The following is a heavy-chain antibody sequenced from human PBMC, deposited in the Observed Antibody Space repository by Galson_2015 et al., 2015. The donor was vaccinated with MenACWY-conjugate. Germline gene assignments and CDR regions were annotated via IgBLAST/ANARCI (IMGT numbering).Heavy chain of an antibody. J-gene: IGHJ6*03. D-gene: IGHD3-3*01. CDR1: GFTFGTYG. V-gene: IGHV3-33*08. Sequence: SLRLSCAASGFTFGTYGIHWVRQAPAKGLEWVALIWDDGSYKYYADSVKGRFTISRDNSKNTLYFQMNSLKAEDTAVYYCARVFDTWYMNVWGKGTTVTVSS. CDR2: IWDDGSYK. CDR3: ARVFDTWYMNV.